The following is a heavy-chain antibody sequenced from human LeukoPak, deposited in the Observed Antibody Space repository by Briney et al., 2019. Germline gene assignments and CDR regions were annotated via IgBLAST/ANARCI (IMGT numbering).Heavy chain of an antibody. Sequence: GATVKISCKASGYIFTDYYMHWVQQAPGKGLEYMGRVDPQTGETIYAEKFQGRVTMTADTSTDTAYMELTSLRSEDTAVYFCVTDAYGDYWPRFWGQGSLVTVSS. D-gene: IGHD4-17*01. CDR3: VTDAYGDYWPRF. CDR1: GYIFTDYY. V-gene: IGHV1-69-2*01. CDR2: VDPQTGET. J-gene: IGHJ4*02.